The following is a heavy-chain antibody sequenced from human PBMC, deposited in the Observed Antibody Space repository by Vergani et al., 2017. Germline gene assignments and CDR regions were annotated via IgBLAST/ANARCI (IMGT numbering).Heavy chain of an antibody. CDR2: IYYSGST. J-gene: IGHJ4*02. CDR1: GGSFSSYY. Sequence: QVQLQQWGAGLLKPSETLSLTCAVYGGSFSSYYRSWIRQPPGKGLEWIGYIYYSGSTNYNPSLKSRVTISVDTSKNQFSLKLSSVTAADTAVYYCARDRGGLGYFDYWGQGTLVTVSS. V-gene: IGHV4-34*11. D-gene: IGHD4-23*01. CDR3: ARDRGGLGYFDY.